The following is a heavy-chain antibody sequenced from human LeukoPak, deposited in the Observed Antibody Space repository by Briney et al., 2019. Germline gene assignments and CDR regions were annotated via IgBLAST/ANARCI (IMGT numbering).Heavy chain of an antibody. V-gene: IGHV3-23*01. J-gene: IGHJ3*02. CDR2: ISGSGGST. CDR1: GFTFSSYA. CDR3: AKDRLGYCSGGSCYFDAFDI. Sequence: GGSLRLSCAASGFTFSSYATSWVRQAPGKGLEWVSAISGSGGSTYYADSVKGRFTISRDNSKNTLYLQMNSLRAEDTAVYYCAKDRLGYCSGGSCYFDAFDIWGQGTMVTVSS. D-gene: IGHD2-15*01.